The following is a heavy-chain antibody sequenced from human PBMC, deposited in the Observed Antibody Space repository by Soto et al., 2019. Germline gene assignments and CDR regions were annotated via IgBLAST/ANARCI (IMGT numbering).Heavy chain of an antibody. CDR2: IYGNDDK. CDR1: GFSLSTSGVG. J-gene: IGHJ4*02. CDR3: THSGVTYYYGPGNDYAMNH. V-gene: IGHV2-5*01. Sequence: QITLKESGPTLVKPTQPLTLTCTFSGFSLSTSGVGVGWIRQPPGKALECLALIYGNDDKRYSPSLKNRLTITKETSKNQVVITMTNMDPVDTATYYCTHSGVTYYYGPGNDYAMNHWGQGTLVTVSS. D-gene: IGHD3-10*01.